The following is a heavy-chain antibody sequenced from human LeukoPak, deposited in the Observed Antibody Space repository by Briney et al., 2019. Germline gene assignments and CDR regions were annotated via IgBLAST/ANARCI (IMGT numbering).Heavy chain of an antibody. D-gene: IGHD1-14*01. CDR1: GFTFGSYA. J-gene: IGHJ4*02. CDR2: INGSGGST. V-gene: IGHV3-23*01. CDR3: ARNRGISD. Sequence: GGSLRLSCAASGFTFGSYAMSWVRQAPGKGLEWVSDINGSGGSTYYTDSVKGRFTISRDNSKNTLYLQMNSLRAEDTAVYYCARNRGISDWGQGTLVTVSS.